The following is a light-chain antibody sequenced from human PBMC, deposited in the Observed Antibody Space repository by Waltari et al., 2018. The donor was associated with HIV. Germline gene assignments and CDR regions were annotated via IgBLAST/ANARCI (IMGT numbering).Light chain of an antibody. Sequence: QSALTQPPSASGSPGQSVTISCTGASSDLGVYNSVSWYQQRPGKAPNFIISEVRQPSSGFPNRFSGSTSGTAASLTFSGLHADDEAEYFCSFYGGSNILVFGGGTKLTVL. CDR2: EVR. CDR3: SFYGGSNILV. CDR1: SSDLGVYNS. J-gene: IGLJ2*01. V-gene: IGLV2-8*01.